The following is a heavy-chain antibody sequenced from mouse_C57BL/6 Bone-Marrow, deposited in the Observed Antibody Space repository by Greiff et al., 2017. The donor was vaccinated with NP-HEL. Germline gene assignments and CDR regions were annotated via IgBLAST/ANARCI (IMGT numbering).Heavy chain of an antibody. D-gene: IGHD1-1*01. CDR1: GYTFTSYW. V-gene: IGHV1-74*01. CDR3: ALSLELRYYAMDY. CDR2: IHPSDSDT. J-gene: IGHJ4*01. Sequence: QVQLQQPGAELVKPGASVKVSCKASGYTFTSYWMHWVKQRPGQGLEWIGRIHPSDSDTNYNQKFKGKATLTVDKSSSTAYMQLSSLTSEDSAVYYCALSLELRYYAMDYWGQGTSVTVSS.